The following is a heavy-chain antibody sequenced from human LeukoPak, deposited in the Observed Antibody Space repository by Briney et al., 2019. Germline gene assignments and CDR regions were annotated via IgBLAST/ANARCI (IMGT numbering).Heavy chain of an antibody. CDR1: GGSISSYY. V-gene: IGHV4-59*01. Sequence: SETLSLTCTVSGGSISSYYWSWIRQPPGKGLEWIGYIYYSGSTNYNPSLKSRVTISVDTSKNQFSLKLSSVTAADTAVYYCAREPAYSSGWYGDDAFDIWGQGTVVTVSS. CDR3: AREPAYSSGWYGDDAFDI. J-gene: IGHJ3*02. D-gene: IGHD6-19*01. CDR2: IYYSGST.